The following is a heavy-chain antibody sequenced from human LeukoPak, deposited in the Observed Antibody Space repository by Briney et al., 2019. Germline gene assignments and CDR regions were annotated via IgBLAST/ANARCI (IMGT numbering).Heavy chain of an antibody. D-gene: IGHD5-12*01. CDR1: GYSFTNYW. CDR3: ARRYSGYEYFEY. Sequence: GESLKISCRGSGYSFTNYWIGWVRQMPGKGLEWMGIIYPGDSDTRYSPSFQGQVTISADKSINTAYLHWSSLKASDTAMYYCARRYSGYEYFEYWGQGALVTVSS. CDR2: IYPGDSDT. J-gene: IGHJ4*02. V-gene: IGHV5-51*01.